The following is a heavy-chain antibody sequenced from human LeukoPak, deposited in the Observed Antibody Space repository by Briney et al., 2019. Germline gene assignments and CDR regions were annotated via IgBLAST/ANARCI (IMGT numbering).Heavy chain of an antibody. J-gene: IGHJ4*02. CDR2: IYYSGST. D-gene: IGHD2-2*01. V-gene: IGHV4-31*03. CDR3: ARVVVPAAMGWVDY. Sequence: SQTLSLTCTVSGGSFSSGGYYWSWIRQHPGKGLEWIGYIYYSGSTYYNPSLKSRVTISVDTSKNQFSLKLSSVTAADTAAYYCARVVVPAAMGWVDYWGQGTLVTVSS. CDR1: GGSFSSGGYY.